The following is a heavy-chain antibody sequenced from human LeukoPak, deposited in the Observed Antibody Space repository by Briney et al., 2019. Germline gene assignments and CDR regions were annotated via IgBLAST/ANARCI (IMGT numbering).Heavy chain of an antibody. CDR1: GFTFSSYA. Sequence: GGSLRLSCAASGFTFSSYAMSWVRQAPGKGLEWVSAISGSGGSTYYADSVKGRFTISRDNAKNTLYLQMNSLRAEDTAVYHCASGSSGWYGEIWGQGTLVTVSS. D-gene: IGHD6-19*01. V-gene: IGHV3-23*01. CDR3: ASGSSGWYGEI. J-gene: IGHJ4*02. CDR2: ISGSGGST.